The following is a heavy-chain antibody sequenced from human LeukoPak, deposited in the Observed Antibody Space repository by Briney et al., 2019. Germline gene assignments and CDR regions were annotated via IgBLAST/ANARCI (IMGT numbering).Heavy chain of an antibody. CDR1: GGSVSSYY. Sequence: PSETLSLTCTVSGGSVSSYYWSWIRQPAGKGLEWIGRIYTSGSTDYNPSLKTRVAMSVGTSKNQLSLKLRSVTAADTAVYYCARDHWGVGAGEWFDPWGQGTLVTVSS. CDR3: ARDHWGVGAGEWFDP. J-gene: IGHJ5*02. CDR2: IYTSGST. D-gene: IGHD3-16*01. V-gene: IGHV4-4*07.